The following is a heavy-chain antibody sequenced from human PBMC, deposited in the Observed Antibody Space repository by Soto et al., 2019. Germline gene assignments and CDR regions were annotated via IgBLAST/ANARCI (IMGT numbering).Heavy chain of an antibody. D-gene: IGHD6-6*01. J-gene: IGHJ4*02. CDR1: GFTVSSNY. V-gene: IGHV3-66*01. CDR2: IYSGGST. Sequence: GGSLRLSCAASGFTVSSNYMSWVRQAPGKGLEWVSVIYSGGSTYYADSVKGRFTISRDNSKNTLYLQMNSLRAEDTAVYYCARDLQYSSSSYYFDYWGQGTLVTVSS. CDR3: ARDLQYSSSSYYFDY.